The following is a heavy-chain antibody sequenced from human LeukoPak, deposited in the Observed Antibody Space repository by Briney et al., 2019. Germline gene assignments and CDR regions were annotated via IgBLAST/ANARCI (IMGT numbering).Heavy chain of an antibody. V-gene: IGHV1-3*01. CDR2: INAGNGNT. J-gene: IGHJ4*02. D-gene: IGHD6-13*01. Sequence: ASVKVSCKASGYTFTSYAIHWVRQAPGQRLEWMGWINAGNGNTKYSQKFQGRVTITRDTSASTAYMELSSLRSDDTAVYYCARDGPIAAAGTPYFDYWGQGTLVTVSS. CDR1: GYTFTSYA. CDR3: ARDGPIAAAGTPYFDY.